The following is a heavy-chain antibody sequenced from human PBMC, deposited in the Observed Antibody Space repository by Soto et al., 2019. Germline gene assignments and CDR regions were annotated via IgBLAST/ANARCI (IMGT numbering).Heavy chain of an antibody. Sequence: SETLSLTCTVSGGSISNYYWGWIRQPPGKGLEWIGYIHYSGNTKYNPSLKSRVTISADTSKNQFSLKLSSVTAADTAVYYCARGHYDFWSGYFATIDYWGQGTLVTVSS. V-gene: IGHV4-59*08. CDR3: ARGHYDFWSGYFATIDY. CDR2: IHYSGNT. D-gene: IGHD3-3*01. J-gene: IGHJ4*02. CDR1: GGSISNYY.